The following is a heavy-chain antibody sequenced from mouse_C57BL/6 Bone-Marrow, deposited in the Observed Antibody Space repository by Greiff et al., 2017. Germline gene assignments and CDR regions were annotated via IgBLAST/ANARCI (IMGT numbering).Heavy chain of an antibody. J-gene: IGHJ3*01. CDR1: GYTFTSYW. CDR2: IDPSDSYT. D-gene: IGHD1-1*01. Sequence: VQLQQPGAELVKPGASVKLSCKASGYTFTSYWMQWVKQRPGQGLEWIGEIDPSDSYTNYNQKFKGKATLTVDTSSSTAYMQRSSLTSEDSAVYYCARTTTVVAEAYWGQGTLVTVSA. V-gene: IGHV1-50*01. CDR3: ARTTTVVAEAY.